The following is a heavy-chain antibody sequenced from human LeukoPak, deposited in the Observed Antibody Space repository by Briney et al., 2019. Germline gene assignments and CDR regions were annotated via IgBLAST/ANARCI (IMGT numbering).Heavy chain of an antibody. CDR1: GGSISSSSYY. J-gene: IGHJ4*02. D-gene: IGHD1-14*01. V-gene: IGHV4-39*01. Sequence: SETLSLTCTVSGGSISSSSYYWGWIRQPPGKGLEWIGSIYYSGSTYYNPSLKSRVTISVDTSKNQFSLKLSSVTAADTAVYYCARHRPGMTRFDYWGQGTLLTVSS. CDR3: ARHRPGMTRFDY. CDR2: IYYSGST.